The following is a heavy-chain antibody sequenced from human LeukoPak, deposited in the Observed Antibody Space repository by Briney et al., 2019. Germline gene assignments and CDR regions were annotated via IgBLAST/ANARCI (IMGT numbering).Heavy chain of an antibody. Sequence: GGSLRLSCAASGFTFSSYAMSWVRQAPGKGLEWVSAISGSGGSTYYADSVKGRFTISRDNSKNTLYLQMNSLRAEDTAVYYCARTGIAAAGTLGGLNNWGQGTLVTVSS. D-gene: IGHD6-13*01. J-gene: IGHJ4*02. V-gene: IGHV3-23*01. CDR1: GFTFSSYA. CDR3: ARTGIAAAGTLGGLNN. CDR2: ISGSGGST.